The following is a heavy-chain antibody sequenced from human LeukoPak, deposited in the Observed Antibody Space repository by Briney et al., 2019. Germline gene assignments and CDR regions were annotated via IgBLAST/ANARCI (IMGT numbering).Heavy chain of an antibody. CDR3: ARGDGSFDY. CDR2: IKQDGSEK. Sequence: GGSLRLSCAASGFTFSDYYMSWVRQAPGMGLEWVADIKQDGSEKYYVDSVKGRFTISRDNAKNSLYLQMNSLRAEDTAVYYCARGDGSFDYWGQGTLVTVSS. CDR1: GFTFSDYY. D-gene: IGHD1-26*01. V-gene: IGHV3-7*01. J-gene: IGHJ4*02.